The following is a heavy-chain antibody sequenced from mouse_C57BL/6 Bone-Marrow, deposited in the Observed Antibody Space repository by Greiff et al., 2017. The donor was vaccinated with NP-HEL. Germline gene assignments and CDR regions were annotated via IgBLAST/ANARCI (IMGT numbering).Heavy chain of an antibody. D-gene: IGHD1-1*01. CDR1: GYTFTSYW. J-gene: IGHJ2*01. V-gene: IGHV1-55*01. CDR3: ARDYGSSPR. CDR2: IYPGSGST. Sequence: QVQLKQSGAELVKPGASVKMSCKASGYTFTSYWITWVKQRPGQGLEWIGDIYPGSGSTNYNEKFKSKATLTVDTSSSTAYMQLSSLTSEDSAVYYCARDYGSSPRWGQGTTLTVSS.